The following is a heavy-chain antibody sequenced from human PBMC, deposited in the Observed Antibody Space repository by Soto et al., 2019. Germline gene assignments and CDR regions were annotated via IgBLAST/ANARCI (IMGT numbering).Heavy chain of an antibody. Sequence: SETLSLTCTVSGGSISSYYWSWIRQPPGKGLEWIGYIYYSGSTNYNPSLKSRVTITVDTSKNQFSLKLSSVTAADTAVYYCARDYRAGVVVRYFDYWGQGTL. CDR1: GGSISSYY. CDR2: IYYSGST. V-gene: IGHV4-59*01. D-gene: IGHD2-15*01. CDR3: ARDYRAGVVVRYFDY. J-gene: IGHJ4*02.